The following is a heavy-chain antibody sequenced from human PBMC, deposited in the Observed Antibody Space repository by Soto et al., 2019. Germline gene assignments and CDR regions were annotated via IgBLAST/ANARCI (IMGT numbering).Heavy chain of an antibody. CDR2: MNPNSGNT. J-gene: IGHJ5*02. CDR1: GYTFTSYD. Sequence: GASVKVSCKASGYTFTSYDINWVRQATGQGLEWMRWMNPNSGNTGYAQKFQGRVTMTRNTSISTAYMELSSLRSEDTAVYYCARGEAPGYCIFGSCYGGVGWFDPWGQGTLVNVFS. V-gene: IGHV1-8*01. CDR3: ARGEAPGYCIFGSCYGGVGWFDP. D-gene: IGHD2-15*01.